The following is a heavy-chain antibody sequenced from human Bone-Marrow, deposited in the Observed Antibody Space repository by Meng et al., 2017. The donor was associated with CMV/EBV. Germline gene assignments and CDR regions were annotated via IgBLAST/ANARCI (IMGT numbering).Heavy chain of an antibody. Sequence: SETLSLTCTVSGGSISSYYWSWIRQPPGKGLEWIGYIYYSGSTNYNPSLKSRVTISVDTSKNQFSLKLSSVTAADTAVYYCARLTYYDFWSGYYRGSGYYYYGMDVWGQGPTVTVSS. J-gene: IGHJ6*01. V-gene: IGHV4-59*01. CDR2: IYYSGST. D-gene: IGHD3-3*01. CDR3: ARLTYYDFWSGYYRGSGYYYYGMDV. CDR1: GGSISSYY.